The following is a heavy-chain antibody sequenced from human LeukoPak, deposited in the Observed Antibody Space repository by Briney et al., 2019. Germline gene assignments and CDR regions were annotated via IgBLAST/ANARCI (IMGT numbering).Heavy chain of an antibody. CDR3: AREGGFYRPLDY. CDR1: GGSFSSTNW. Sequence: SKTLSLTCGVSGGSFSSTNWWTWRRPPPGKGEEGIGEIHLDGRTNFNQSLKSRLTMSVDLSENYVSLNLTTVTAADTAVYYCAREGGFYRPLDYSGQGTLVTVSS. CDR2: IHLDGRT. J-gene: IGHJ4*02. V-gene: IGHV4-4*02. D-gene: IGHD6-25*01.